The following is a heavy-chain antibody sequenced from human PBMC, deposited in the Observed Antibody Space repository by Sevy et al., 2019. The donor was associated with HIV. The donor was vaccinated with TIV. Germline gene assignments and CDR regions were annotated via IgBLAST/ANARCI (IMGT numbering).Heavy chain of an antibody. J-gene: IGHJ6*02. CDR2: IWYDGSNK. V-gene: IGHV3-33*01. CDR3: ARGGRDYDFWSGYSIEPYYGMDV. Sequence: GGSLRLSCAASGFTFSSYGMHWVRQAPGKGLEWVAVIWYDGSNKYYADSVKGRFTISRDNSKNTLYLQMNSLRAEDKAVYYCARGGRDYDFWSGYSIEPYYGMDVWGQGTTATVSS. D-gene: IGHD3-3*01. CDR1: GFTFSSYG.